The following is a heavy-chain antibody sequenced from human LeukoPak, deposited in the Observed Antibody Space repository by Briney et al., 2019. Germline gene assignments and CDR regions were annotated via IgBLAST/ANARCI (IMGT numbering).Heavy chain of an antibody. CDR1: GFTFSNYA. Sequence: GGSLRLSCAASGFTFSNYAMNWVRQAPGKGLEWVSLISGGSGSTYYADSVRGRFTISRDNSKNTLYLQMNSLRAEDTAVYYCAKDSSSNGYDPWSGYFSYYFDSWGQGTLVTVSS. J-gene: IGHJ4*02. CDR2: ISGGSGST. D-gene: IGHD3-3*01. V-gene: IGHV3-23*01. CDR3: AKDSSSNGYDPWSGYFSYYFDS.